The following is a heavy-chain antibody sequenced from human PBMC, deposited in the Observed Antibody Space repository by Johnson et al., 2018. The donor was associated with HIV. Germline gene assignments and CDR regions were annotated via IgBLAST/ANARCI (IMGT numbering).Heavy chain of an antibody. CDR3: AKIPAALPLEAFDI. J-gene: IGHJ3*02. CDR1: GFTFSSYD. D-gene: IGHD2-2*01. CDR2: ISGRGGRT. Sequence: EQLVESGGGVVQPGRSLRLSCAASGFTFSSYDMNWARQAQGKGLGWVSSISGRGGRTYFADSVKGRFTISRDNSKNTLYLQMNSLRAEDTAVYYCAKIPAALPLEAFDIWGQGTMVTVSS. V-gene: IGHV3-23*04.